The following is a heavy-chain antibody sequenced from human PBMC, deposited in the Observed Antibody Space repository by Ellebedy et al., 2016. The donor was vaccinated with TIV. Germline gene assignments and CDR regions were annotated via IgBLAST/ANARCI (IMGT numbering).Heavy chain of an antibody. D-gene: IGHD3-3*01. V-gene: IGHV4-39*07. J-gene: IGHJ4*02. CDR1: GASISNSGYY. Sequence: SETLSLTCNVSGASISNSGYYWGWIRQPPGRRLEWIGNIYNNGGTYYNPSLKSRVTIFVDTSKNQFSLNMLSVTAADTAVYYCARIYTIFGVVPRGVHFDHWGQGALVTVSS. CDR3: ARIYTIFGVVPRGVHFDH. CDR2: IYNNGGT.